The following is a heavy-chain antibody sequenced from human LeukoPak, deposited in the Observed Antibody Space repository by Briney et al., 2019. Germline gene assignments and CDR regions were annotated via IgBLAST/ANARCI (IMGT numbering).Heavy chain of an antibody. CDR2: MYTGGTP. CDR3: ARGAATGPTLGFDY. D-gene: IGHD6-13*01. Sequence: TGGSLRLSCAASGFSVTNNYITWVRQAPGKGLEWVSVMYTGGTPYYADSAKGRFTISRDISKNTLYLQMTSLRAEDTAVYYCARGAATGPTLGFDYWGQGTLVTVSS. CDR1: GFSVTNNY. V-gene: IGHV3-53*01. J-gene: IGHJ4*02.